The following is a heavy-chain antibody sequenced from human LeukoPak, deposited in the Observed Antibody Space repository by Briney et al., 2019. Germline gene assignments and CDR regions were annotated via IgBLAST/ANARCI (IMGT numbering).Heavy chain of an antibody. D-gene: IGHD2-15*01. J-gene: IGHJ4*02. Sequence: SETLPLHCSVTRGYIKSYLWTWTRPPTGTGLEWIGRNYYSWSANYKPSLRGRVTMSVDTANSQFSLRLSSLTAADTAVYFCAREDYRVTNVLSYFDYWGQGSQVTVSS. CDR2: NYYSWSA. V-gene: IGHV4-4*07. CDR3: AREDYRVTNVLSYFDY. CDR1: RGYIKSYL.